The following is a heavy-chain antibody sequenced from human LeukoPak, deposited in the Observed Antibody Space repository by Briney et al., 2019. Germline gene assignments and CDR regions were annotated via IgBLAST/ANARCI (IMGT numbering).Heavy chain of an antibody. Sequence: GGSLRLSCAASGFTFSSYSMNWVRQAPGKGLEWVSSISSSSSYIYYADSVKGRFTISRDNAKNSLYLQMNSLRAEDTAVYYCARVAARPRGDFDYWGQGTLVTVSS. J-gene: IGHJ4*02. CDR1: GFTFSSYS. D-gene: IGHD6-6*01. CDR2: ISSSSSYI. CDR3: ARVAARPRGDFDY. V-gene: IGHV3-21*01.